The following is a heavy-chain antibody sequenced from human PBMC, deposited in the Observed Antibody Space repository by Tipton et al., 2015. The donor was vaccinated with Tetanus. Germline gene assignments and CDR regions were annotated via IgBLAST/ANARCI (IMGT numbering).Heavy chain of an antibody. Sequence: SLRLSCVASGYNFRNNGMHWVRQAPGKGLEWVAVISNDASHIYYADSVRGRFTMSRENNKNTVHLQMNSLRPDDTAVYYCARDQHSYESSGYYFFDNWGQGTLVTVSA. D-gene: IGHD3-22*01. CDR2: ISNDASHI. J-gene: IGHJ4*02. CDR3: ARDQHSYESSGYYFFDN. CDR1: GYNFRNNG. V-gene: IGHV3-30*03.